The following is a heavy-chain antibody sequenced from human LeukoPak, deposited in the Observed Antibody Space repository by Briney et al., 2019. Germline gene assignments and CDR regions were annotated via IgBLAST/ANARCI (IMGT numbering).Heavy chain of an antibody. CDR3: ARGLVRLGLAAAGTMNY. Sequence: ASVKVSCRASGYTFSGYYIHWVRQAPGRGLEWMGWIKPNSGGTNSSQKFQGRVTMTRDTSISTAYMELSRLRSDDTAVYYCARGLVRLGLAAAGTMNYWGQGTLVTVSS. CDR2: IKPNSGGT. J-gene: IGHJ4*02. D-gene: IGHD6-13*01. V-gene: IGHV1-2*02. CDR1: GYTFSGYY.